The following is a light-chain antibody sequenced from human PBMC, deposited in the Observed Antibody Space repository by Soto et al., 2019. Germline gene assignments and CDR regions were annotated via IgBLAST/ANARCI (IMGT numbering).Light chain of an antibody. V-gene: IGKV1-13*02. J-gene: IGKJ1*01. CDR3: QQYNSYWT. CDR2: AAS. Sequence: AILLTQSPSSLSASVGDRVTITCRASQGIDTSLAWYQQKPGKAPKLLIYAASSLQSGVPSRFSGSGSGTDFTLTISSLQPDDFATYYCQQYNSYWTFGQGTKVDIK. CDR1: QGIDTS.